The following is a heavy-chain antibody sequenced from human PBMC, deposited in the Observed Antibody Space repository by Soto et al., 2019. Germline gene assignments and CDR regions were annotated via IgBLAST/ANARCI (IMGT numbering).Heavy chain of an antibody. CDR2: IDSSGTT. Sequence: QGQLQESGPGVVKPSQTLSLTCTVSGGYIRSGGYYWTWIRQRPGGGLEWLAYIDSSGTTFYNSALGSRVMISVDPSKKAFYLELTSVTLADPAVYFCAGSPPRGTDIWGEGTLITVSP. J-gene: IGHJ4*02. CDR3: AGSPPRGTDI. V-gene: IGHV4-31*03. D-gene: IGHD2-21*02. CDR1: GGYIRSGGYY.